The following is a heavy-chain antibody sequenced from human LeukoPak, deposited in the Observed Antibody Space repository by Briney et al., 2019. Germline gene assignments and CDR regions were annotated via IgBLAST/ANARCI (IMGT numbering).Heavy chain of an antibody. CDR2: INHSGNT. V-gene: IGHV4-34*01. J-gene: IGHJ5*02. CDR1: GGSFSGYY. D-gene: IGHD3-3*01. CDR3: ASYLHFGVVSNWFDP. Sequence: SETLSLTCAVYGGSFSGYYWSWIRQPPGKGLEWIGEINHSGNTNYNPSLKSRVTISVDTSKNQFSLKLSSVTAADTAVYYCASYLHFGVVSNWFDPWGQGTLVTVSS.